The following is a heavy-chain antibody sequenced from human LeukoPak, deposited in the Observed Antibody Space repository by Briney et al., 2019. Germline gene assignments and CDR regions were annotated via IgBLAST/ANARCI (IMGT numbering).Heavy chain of an antibody. D-gene: IGHD1-26*01. CDR3: TRGRRATHDY. CDR1: GFTFSSYS. Sequence: PGGSLRLSCAASGFTFSSYSMNWVRQAPGKGLEWVLYISSSSSTIYYADSVKGRFTISRDNAKNSLYLQMNSLRAEDTAVYYCTRGRRATHDYWGQGTLVTVSP. J-gene: IGHJ4*02. V-gene: IGHV3-48*01. CDR2: ISSSSSTI.